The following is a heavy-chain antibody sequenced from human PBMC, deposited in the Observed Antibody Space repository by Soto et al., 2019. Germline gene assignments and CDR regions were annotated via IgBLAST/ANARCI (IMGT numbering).Heavy chain of an antibody. J-gene: IGHJ6*02. V-gene: IGHV4-31*03. CDR3: ARVPYSNSPPPAGDYGMDV. CDR1: GGSISSGGYY. CDR2: IYYSGST. D-gene: IGHD6-6*01. Sequence: QVQLQESGPGLVKPSQTLSLTCTVSGGSISSGGYYWSWIRQHPGKGLEGIGYIYYSGSTYYNPSLKSRVTISVDTSKNQFSLKLSSVTAADTAVYYCARVPYSNSPPPAGDYGMDVWGQGTTVTVSS.